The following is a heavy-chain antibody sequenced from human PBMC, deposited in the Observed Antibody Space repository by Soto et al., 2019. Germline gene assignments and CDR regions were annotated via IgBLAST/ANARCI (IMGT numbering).Heavy chain of an antibody. Sequence: PSETLSLTCAVYGGSFSGYYWSWIRQPPGKGLEWIGEINHSGSTNYNPSLKSRVTISVDTSKNQFSLKLSSVTAADTAVYYCATRSGDYVGWFDPWGQGTRVPVSS. CDR2: INHSGST. CDR3: ATRSGDYVGWFDP. D-gene: IGHD4-17*01. CDR1: GGSFSGYY. V-gene: IGHV4-34*01. J-gene: IGHJ5*02.